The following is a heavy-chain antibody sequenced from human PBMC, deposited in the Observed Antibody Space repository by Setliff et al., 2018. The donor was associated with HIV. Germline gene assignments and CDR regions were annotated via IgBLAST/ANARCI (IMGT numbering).Heavy chain of an antibody. CDR3: ARGRSAGYSSIYYFDY. J-gene: IGHJ4*02. V-gene: IGHV1-69*13. CDR1: GDNFNSHS. CDR2: IIPMSGTT. Sequence: GASVKVSCKASGDNFNSHSISWVRQAPGQGLEWIGGIIPMSGTTYYARKFQGRVSMTADASTTTAYMELSSLNPNDTAVYYCARGRSAGYSSIYYFDYWGQGTLVTVSS. D-gene: IGHD6-13*01.